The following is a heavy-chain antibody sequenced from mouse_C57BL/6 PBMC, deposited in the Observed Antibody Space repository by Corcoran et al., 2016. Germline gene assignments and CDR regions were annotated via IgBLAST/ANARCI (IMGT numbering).Heavy chain of an antibody. J-gene: IGHJ3*01. Sequence: EVQLQQSGPELVKPGASVKISCKASGYTFTDYYMNWVKQSHGKSLEWIGDINPNNGGTSYNQKFKGKATLTVDKSSSTAYMELRSLTSEDSAVYYCARYDYDVWFACWGQGTLVTVSA. CDR3: ARYDYDVWFAC. CDR2: INPNNGGT. CDR1: GYTFTDYY. V-gene: IGHV1-26*01. D-gene: IGHD2-4*01.